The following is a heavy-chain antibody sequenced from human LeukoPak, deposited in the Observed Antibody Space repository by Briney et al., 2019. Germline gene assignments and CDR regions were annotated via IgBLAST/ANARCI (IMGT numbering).Heavy chain of an antibody. CDR2: IYYSGST. Sequence: PSETLSLTCTVSGGSISSSSYYWGWIRQPPGKGLEWIRSIYYSGSTYYNPSLKSRVTISVDTSKNQFSLKLSSVTAADTAVYYCARDLFGYYYGSGSYYDYWGQGTLVTVSS. V-gene: IGHV4-39*07. J-gene: IGHJ4*02. CDR1: GGSISSSSYY. CDR3: ARDLFGYYYGSGSYYDY. D-gene: IGHD3-10*01.